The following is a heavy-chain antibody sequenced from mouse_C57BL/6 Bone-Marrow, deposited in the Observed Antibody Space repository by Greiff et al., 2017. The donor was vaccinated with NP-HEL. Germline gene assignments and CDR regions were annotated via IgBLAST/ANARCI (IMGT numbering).Heavy chain of an antibody. CDR2: IWSGGST. V-gene: IGHV2-2*01. D-gene: IGHD1-1*01. CDR1: GFSLTSYG. Sequence: VKLVESGPGLVQPSQSLSITCTVSGFSLTSYGVHWVRPSPGKGLEWLGVIWSGGSTDYNAAFISRLSIRKDNSKSQVFFKMNSMQADDTAIYYCARNLYYGSSYAMDYWGQGTSVTVSS. J-gene: IGHJ4*01. CDR3: ARNLYYGSSYAMDY.